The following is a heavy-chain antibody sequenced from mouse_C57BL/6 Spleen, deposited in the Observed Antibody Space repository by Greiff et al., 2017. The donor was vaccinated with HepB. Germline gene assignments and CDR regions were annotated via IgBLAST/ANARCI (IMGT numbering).Heavy chain of an antibody. CDR3: ARTEYDGTWFAY. V-gene: IGHV5-17*01. J-gene: IGHJ3*01. Sequence: EVMLVESGGGLVKPGGSLKLSCAASGFTFSDYGMHWVRQAPEKGLEWVAYISSGSSTIYYADTVKGRFTISRDNAKNTLFLKMTSLRSEDTAMYYCARTEYDGTWFAYWGQGTLVTVSA. CDR1: GFTFSDYG. CDR2: ISSGSSTI. D-gene: IGHD2-14*01.